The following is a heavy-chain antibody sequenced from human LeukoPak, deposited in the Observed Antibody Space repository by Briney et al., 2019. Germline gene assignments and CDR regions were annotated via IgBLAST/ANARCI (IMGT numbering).Heavy chain of an antibody. J-gene: IGHJ1*01. CDR3: ARGSAAILRYFQH. V-gene: IGHV4-34*01. CDR2: INHSGST. Sequence: SETLSLTCTVSGGSISSYYWSWIRQPAGKGLEWIGEINHSGSTNYNPSLKSRVTISVDTSKNQFSLKLSSVTAADTAVYYCARGSAAILRYFQHWGQGTLVTVSS. D-gene: IGHD2-2*02. CDR1: GGSISSYY.